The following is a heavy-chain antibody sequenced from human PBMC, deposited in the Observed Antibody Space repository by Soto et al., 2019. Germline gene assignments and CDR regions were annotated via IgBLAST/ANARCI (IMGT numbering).Heavy chain of an antibody. CDR1: GFTFSSYG. J-gene: IGHJ4*02. CDR3: AKGSRGSCVFDY. D-gene: IGHD2-15*01. V-gene: IGHV3-30*18. CDR2: ISYDGSNK. Sequence: QVQLVESGGGVVQPGRSLRLSCAASGFTFSSYGMHWVRQAPGKGLEWVAVISYDGSNKYYADSVKGRFTISRDNSKNTLYLQMNSLRAEDTAVYYCAKGSRGSCVFDYWGQGTLVTVSS.